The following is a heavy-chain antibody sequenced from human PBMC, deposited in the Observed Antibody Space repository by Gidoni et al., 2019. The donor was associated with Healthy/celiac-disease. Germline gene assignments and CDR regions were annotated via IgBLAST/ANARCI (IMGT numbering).Heavy chain of an antibody. CDR2: IYYSGST. CDR1: GVPISSYY. Sequence: QVQLHESGPVLVKPSETLSLTCTVSGVPISSYYWSWIRQPPGKGLEWIGYIYYSGSTNYNPSLKSRVTISVDTSKNQFSLKLSYVTAADTAVYYCARGVVIKGMDVWGQGTTVTVSS. D-gene: IGHD3-3*01. V-gene: IGHV4-59*01. J-gene: IGHJ6*02. CDR3: ARGVVIKGMDV.